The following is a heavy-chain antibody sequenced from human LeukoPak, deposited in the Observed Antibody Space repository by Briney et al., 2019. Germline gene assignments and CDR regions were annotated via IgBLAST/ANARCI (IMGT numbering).Heavy chain of an antibody. Sequence: ASVTVSCKASRYTFTSYDTNWVRQATGQGLEWMGWMNPNSGNTGYAQKFQGRVTMTRNTSISTAYTELSSLRSEDTAVYYCARGFPSRVRGVKNWFDPWGQGTLVTVSS. V-gene: IGHV1-8*01. CDR2: MNPNSGNT. CDR1: RYTFTSYD. CDR3: ARGFPSRVRGVKNWFDP. J-gene: IGHJ5*02. D-gene: IGHD3-10*01.